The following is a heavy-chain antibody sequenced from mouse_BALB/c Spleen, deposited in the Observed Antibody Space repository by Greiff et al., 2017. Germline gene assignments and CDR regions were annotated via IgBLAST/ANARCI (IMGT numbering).Heavy chain of an antibody. CDR2: ISYSGST. CDR3: ARWDYGSSSRYFDV. D-gene: IGHD1-1*01. CDR1: GDSITSGY. V-gene: IGHV3-8*02. Sequence: EVKVVESGPSLVKPSQTLSLTCSVTGDSITSGYWNWIRKFPGNKLEYMGYISYSGSTYYNPSLKSRISITRDTSKNQYYLQLNSVTTEDTATYYCARWDYGSSSRYFDVWGAGTTVTVSS. J-gene: IGHJ1*01.